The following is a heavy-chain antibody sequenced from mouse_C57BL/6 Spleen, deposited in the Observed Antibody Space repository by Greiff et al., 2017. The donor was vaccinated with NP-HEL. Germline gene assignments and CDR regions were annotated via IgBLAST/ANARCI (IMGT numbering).Heavy chain of an antibody. Sequence: VQRQQSGAELVRPGASVTLSCKASGYTFTDYEMHWVKQTPVHGLEWIGAIDPETGGTAYNQKFKGKAILTADKSSSTAYMELRSLTSEDSAVYYCTRDYYGSSYGHWFAYWGQGTLVTVSA. D-gene: IGHD1-1*01. V-gene: IGHV1-15*01. CDR3: TRDYYGSSYGHWFAY. J-gene: IGHJ3*01. CDR2: IDPETGGT. CDR1: GYTFTDYE.